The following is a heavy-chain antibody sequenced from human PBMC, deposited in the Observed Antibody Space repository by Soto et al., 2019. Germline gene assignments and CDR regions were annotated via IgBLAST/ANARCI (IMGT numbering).Heavy chain of an antibody. D-gene: IGHD5-12*01. CDR1: GGTFSSYA. J-gene: IGHJ6*02. CDR2: IIPIFGTA. V-gene: IGHV1-69*13. CDR3: ARAQERWLQLRRYYYCGMDV. Sequence: SVKVSCKASGGTFSSYAISWVRQAPGQGLEWMGGIIPIFGTANYAQKFQGRVTITADESTSTAYMELSSLRSEDTAVYYCARAQERWLQLRRYYYCGMDVWGQGTTVTVSS.